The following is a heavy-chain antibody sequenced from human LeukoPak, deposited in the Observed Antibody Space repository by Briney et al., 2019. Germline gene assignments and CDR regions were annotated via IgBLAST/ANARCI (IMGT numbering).Heavy chain of an antibody. J-gene: IGHJ4*02. Sequence: GGSLRLSCAASGFTFSSYGMHWVRQAPGKGLEWVAFIRYDGSNKYYADSVKGRFTISRDNSKNTLYLQMNSLRAEDTAVYYCAKEEEDYDFWSGYFDYWGQGTLVTVSS. CDR2: IRYDGSNK. CDR1: GFTFSSYG. D-gene: IGHD3-3*01. CDR3: AKEEEDYDFWSGYFDY. V-gene: IGHV3-30*02.